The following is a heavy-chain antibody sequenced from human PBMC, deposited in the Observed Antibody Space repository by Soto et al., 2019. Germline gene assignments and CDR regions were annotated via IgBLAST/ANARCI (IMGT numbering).Heavy chain of an antibody. CDR2: IYHSGST. J-gene: IGHJ5*02. Sequence: QVQLQESGPGLVKPSGTLSLTCAVSSGSISSSNWWSWVRQPPGKGLEWIGEIYHSGSTNYNPSLKSRVTISVAKSKNQFSLKMSSVTAADTAVYYCARQARYQLLSTVLAGGFDPWGQGTLVTVSS. CDR3: ARQARYQLLSTVLAGGFDP. V-gene: IGHV4-4*02. D-gene: IGHD2-2*01. CDR1: SGSISSSNW.